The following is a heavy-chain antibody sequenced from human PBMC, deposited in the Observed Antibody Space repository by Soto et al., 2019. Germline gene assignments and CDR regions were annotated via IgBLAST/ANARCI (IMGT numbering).Heavy chain of an antibody. CDR1: GGSISSYY. J-gene: IGHJ6*02. CDR3: ARANLTHYDFWSGYYVRYYYYGMDV. D-gene: IGHD3-3*01. CDR2: IYYSGST. V-gene: IGHV4-59*01. Sequence: SETLSITCTVSGGSISSYYWSWIRQPPGKGLEWIGYIYYSGSTNYNPSLKSRVTISVDTSKDQFSLKLSSVTAADTAVYYCARANLTHYDFWSGYYVRYYYYGMDVWGQGTTVTVSS.